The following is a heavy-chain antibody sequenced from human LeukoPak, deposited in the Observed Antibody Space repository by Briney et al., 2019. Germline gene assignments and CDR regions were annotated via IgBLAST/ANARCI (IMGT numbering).Heavy chain of an antibody. D-gene: IGHD6-19*01. CDR1: SGSISSGNYY. CDR2: VYSSGKT. V-gene: IGHV4-61*02. J-gene: IGHJ4*02. Sequence: SETLSLTCSVSSGSISSGNYYWSWIRQPAGKGLEWIGRVYSSGKTDYKSSLKSRVTISVDTSRNQFSLRLSSVTAADTAVYYCARVPYSSGWNELDYWGQGTLVTVSS. CDR3: ARVPYSSGWNELDY.